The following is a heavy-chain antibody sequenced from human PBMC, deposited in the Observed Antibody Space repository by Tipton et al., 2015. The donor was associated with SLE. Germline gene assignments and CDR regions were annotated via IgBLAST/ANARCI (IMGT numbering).Heavy chain of an antibody. Sequence: TLSLTCTVSGGSMDVHYWSWIREAPGKGLEWIGYIYYSGSTNYNPPLQDRVTISADTSKNQFSLKLSSVTAADTAVYFCARDLGYGGQEREGWFDPWGQGILVTVSS. CDR3: ARDLGYGGQEREGWFDP. J-gene: IGHJ5*02. V-gene: IGHV4-59*11. CDR1: GGSMDVHY. CDR2: IYYSGST. D-gene: IGHD5-12*01.